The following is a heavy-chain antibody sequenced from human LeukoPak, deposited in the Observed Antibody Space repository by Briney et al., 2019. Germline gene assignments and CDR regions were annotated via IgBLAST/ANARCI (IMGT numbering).Heavy chain of an antibody. CDR1: GFTFSSYA. V-gene: IGHV3-23*01. J-gene: IGHJ4*02. CDR3: AKRDVWSSGWYNFDY. Sequence: GGSLRLSCAASGFTFSSYAMSWVRQAPRKGLEWVSTISGSGGSTYYADSVKGRFTISRDNSKNTLYLQMNSLRAEDTAVYYCAKRDVWSSGWYNFDYWGQGTLVTVSS. CDR2: ISGSGGST. D-gene: IGHD6-19*01.